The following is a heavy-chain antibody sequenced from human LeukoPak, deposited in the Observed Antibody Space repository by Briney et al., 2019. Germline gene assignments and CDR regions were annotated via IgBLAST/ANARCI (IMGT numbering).Heavy chain of an antibody. CDR1: GSSISSHY. CDR3: ARGDRSSAAFDY. D-gene: IGHD6-6*01. J-gene: IGHJ4*02. V-gene: IGHV4-59*11. Sequence: SETLSFTCTAAGSSISSHYWSWIRQPPRDGLWWIGYFSYNSSTNYNPSFQSQVTISADTSINTSSLKLRSVTAAHTAVYYCARGDRSSAAFDYWGQGTLVTVSS. CDR2: FSYNSST.